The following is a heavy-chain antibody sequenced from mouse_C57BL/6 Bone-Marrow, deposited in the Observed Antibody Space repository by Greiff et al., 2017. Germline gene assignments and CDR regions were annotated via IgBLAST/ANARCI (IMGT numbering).Heavy chain of an antibody. D-gene: IGHD1-1*01. CDR3: ARDRYYGSSYWYFDV. CDR1: GYSITSGYY. V-gene: IGHV3-6*01. CDR2: ISYDGSN. J-gene: IGHJ1*03. Sequence: EVHLVESGPGLVKPSQSLSLTCSVTGYSITSGYYWNWIRQFPGNKLEWMGYISYDGSNNYNPSLKNRIPITRNASKKQLFLKLNAETTEDAATYYCARDRYYGSSYWYFDVWGTGTTVTVSS.